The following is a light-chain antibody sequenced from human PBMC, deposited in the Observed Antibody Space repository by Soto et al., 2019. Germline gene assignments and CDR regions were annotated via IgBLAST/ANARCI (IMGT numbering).Light chain of an antibody. CDR2: DAS. V-gene: IGKV3-11*01. CDR1: QSVGNF. CDR3: QHPHWPWT. J-gene: IGKJ1*01. Sequence: EVVLTQSPATLSLSPGERATLSCRASQSVGNFLAWYQQKPGQAPRLLIYDASNRATVIPARFSGSGSGTDILLTISSLEAEVFTVYYCQHPHWPWTFGLGTKVEIK.